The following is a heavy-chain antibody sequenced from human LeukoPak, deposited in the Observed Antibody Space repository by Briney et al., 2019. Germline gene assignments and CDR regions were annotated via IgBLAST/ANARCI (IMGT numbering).Heavy chain of an antibody. D-gene: IGHD2-15*01. CDR2: IYSDDST. CDR3: AKRYCSGGSCSWIDY. V-gene: IGHV3-66*02. Sequence: PGGSLRLSCAASGFTVSSNYMSWVRQAPGKGLEWVSIIYSDDSTYYADSVKGRFTISRDNSKNTLYLQMNSLRAEDTAVYYCAKRYCSGGSCSWIDYWGQGTLVTVSS. CDR1: GFTVSSNY. J-gene: IGHJ4*02.